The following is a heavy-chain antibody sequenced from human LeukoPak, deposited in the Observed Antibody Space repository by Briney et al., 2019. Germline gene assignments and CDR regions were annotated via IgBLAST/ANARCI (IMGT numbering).Heavy chain of an antibody. Sequence: PSETLSLTCTVSGGSISGYYWSWIRQPPGKGLEWIGYIYYSGSTNYNPSLKSRVTISLDTSKNQFSLKLSSVTAADTAVYYCARDRGYDYYYYGMDVWGQGTTVTVSS. D-gene: IGHD2-15*01. CDR2: IYYSGST. J-gene: IGHJ6*02. CDR3: ARDRGYDYYYYGMDV. CDR1: GGSISGYY. V-gene: IGHV4-59*01.